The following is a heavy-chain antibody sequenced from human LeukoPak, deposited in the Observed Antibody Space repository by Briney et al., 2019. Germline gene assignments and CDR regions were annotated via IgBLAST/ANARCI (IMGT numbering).Heavy chain of an antibody. CDR2: SNDGDTT. CDR3: ARDRLLYLDY. V-gene: IGHV3-53*01. D-gene: IGHD2-21*02. J-gene: IGHJ4*02. Sequence: FTVSNDGDTTYYADSVKGRFTISRDNSKNTLYLQINSLRVEDTAVYFCARDRLLYLDYWGQGAPVTVSS.